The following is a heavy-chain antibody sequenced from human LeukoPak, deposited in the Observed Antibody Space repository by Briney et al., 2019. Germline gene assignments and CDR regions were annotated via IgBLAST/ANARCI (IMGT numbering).Heavy chain of an antibody. J-gene: IGHJ4*02. CDR1: GFTFSSYS. V-gene: IGHV3-21*01. D-gene: IGHD6-19*01. Sequence: GGSLRLSCAASGFTFSSYSMNWVRQAPGKGLEWVSSISSSSSYIYYADSVKGRFTISRDNAKNSLYLQMNSLRAEDTAVYFCAGGSGWVSDSWGLGTLVTVSA. CDR2: ISSSSSYI. CDR3: AGGSGWVSDS.